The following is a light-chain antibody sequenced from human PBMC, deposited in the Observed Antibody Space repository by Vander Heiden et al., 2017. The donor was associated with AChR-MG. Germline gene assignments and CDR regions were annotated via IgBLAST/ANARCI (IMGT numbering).Light chain of an antibody. V-gene: IGKV3-11*01. CDR2: DTS. J-gene: IGKJ4*01. Sequence: EIVFTQSPATLSLSPGERATLSCRASQSVSSDLARYQHKRGQAPRLLIYDTSTRATGIPARFSGSGSGTDFTLTISSLEPEDFAVYYSQQRNTWPQTFGGGTKVEIK. CDR1: QSVSSD. CDR3: QQRNTWPQT.